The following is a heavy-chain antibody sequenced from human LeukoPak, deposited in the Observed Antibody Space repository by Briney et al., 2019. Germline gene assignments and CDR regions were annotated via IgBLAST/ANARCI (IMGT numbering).Heavy chain of an antibody. CDR2: IYYSGST. CDR3: ARAYSYGYSYFDY. J-gene: IGHJ4*02. CDR1: GGSISSYY. V-gene: IGHV4-59*01. D-gene: IGHD5-18*01. Sequence: PSETLSLTCNVSGGSISSYYWSWIRQPPGKGLEWIGYIYYSGSTNYNPSLKSRVTISVDTSKNQFSLKLSSVTAADTAVYYCARAYSYGYSYFDYWGQGTLATVSS.